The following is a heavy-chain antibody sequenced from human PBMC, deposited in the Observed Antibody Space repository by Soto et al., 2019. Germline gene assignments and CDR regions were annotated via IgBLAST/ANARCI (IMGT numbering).Heavy chain of an antibody. V-gene: IGHV4-39*01. J-gene: IGHJ4*02. Sequence: SETLSLTCTVSGGSISSSTYYWGWIRQPPGKGLDWIGNPYYSGNTYYAPSLKSRVTISVDSSKNQFSLKLNSVTAADTAVYSCGRGVTKSWCYFDYWGQGTLVTVSS. CDR2: PYYSGNT. CDR3: GRGVTKSWCYFDY. D-gene: IGHD2-15*01. CDR1: GGSISSSTYY.